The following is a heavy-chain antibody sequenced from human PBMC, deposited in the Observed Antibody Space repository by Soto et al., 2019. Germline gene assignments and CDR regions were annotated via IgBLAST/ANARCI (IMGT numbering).Heavy chain of an antibody. Sequence: QVQLVESGGGVVQPGRSLRLSCAASGFTFSSYGMHWVRQAPGKGLEWVAVIWYDGSNKYYAYSVKGRFTISRDNSKNTLYLQMNSLRAEDTAVYYCAREPNYDILTGYYWGYYGMDVWGQGTTVTISS. CDR2: IWYDGSNK. J-gene: IGHJ6*02. V-gene: IGHV3-33*01. CDR1: GFTFSSYG. CDR3: AREPNYDILTGYYWGYYGMDV. D-gene: IGHD3-9*01.